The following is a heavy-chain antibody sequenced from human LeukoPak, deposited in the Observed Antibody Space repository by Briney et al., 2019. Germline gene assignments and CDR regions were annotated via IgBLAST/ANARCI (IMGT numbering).Heavy chain of an antibody. CDR3: ARVPGVSTWFDP. V-gene: IGHV4-30-2*01. J-gene: IGHJ5*02. CDR2: IYHSGST. D-gene: IGHD3-3*01. CDR1: YS. Sequence: YSWSWIXQPPGRGLEWIGYIYHSGSTYYNPSLKSRVTISVHRSKNQFSLKLSSVAAADTAVYYCARVPGVSTWFDPWGQGTLVTVSS.